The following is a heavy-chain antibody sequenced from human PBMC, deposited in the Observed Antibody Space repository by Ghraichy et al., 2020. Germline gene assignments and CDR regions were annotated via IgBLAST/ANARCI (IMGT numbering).Heavy chain of an antibody. D-gene: IGHD2-8*02. CDR2: ISPDGSQT. CDR1: GFTFSIYP. V-gene: IGHV3-74*01. J-gene: IGHJ4*02. CDR3: ARDWWSTGDS. Sequence: GGSLRLSCAASGFTFSIYPMHWVRQAPGKGLVWVSRISPDGSQTTYADSVQGRFIISRDNARDTLYLQMNSLGAEDTAFYYCARDWWSTGDSWGQGTLVTVSS.